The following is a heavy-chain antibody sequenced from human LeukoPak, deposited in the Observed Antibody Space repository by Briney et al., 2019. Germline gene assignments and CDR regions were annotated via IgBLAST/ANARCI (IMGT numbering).Heavy chain of an antibody. D-gene: IGHD3-22*01. J-gene: IGHJ4*02. V-gene: IGHV3-30*18. CDR3: AKDIGSSGYYLGCFDR. CDR2: ISYDGNNK. CDR1: GFTFSNYG. Sequence: GGSLRLSCAASGFTFSNYGMHWVRQAPGKGLEWGAVISYDGNNKYYADSVKGRFTISRDNSKNTLYLQMNSLRAEDTAVYYCAKDIGSSGYYLGCFDRWGQGTLVTVSS.